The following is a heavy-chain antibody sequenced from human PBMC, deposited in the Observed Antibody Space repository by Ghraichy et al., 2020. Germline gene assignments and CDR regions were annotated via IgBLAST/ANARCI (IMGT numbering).Heavy chain of an antibody. CDR2: INYSGST. V-gene: IGHV4-34*01. CDR3: ARDPMYSSGRGTDGMDV. J-gene: IGHJ6*02. CDR1: GGSFSGYY. Sequence: SETLSLTCAVYGGSFSGYYWSWIRQPPGKGLEWIGEINYSGSTNYNPSLKSRVTISVDTSKNQFSLKLSSVTAADTAVYYCARDPMYSSGRGTDGMDVWGQGTTVTVSS. D-gene: IGHD6-19*01.